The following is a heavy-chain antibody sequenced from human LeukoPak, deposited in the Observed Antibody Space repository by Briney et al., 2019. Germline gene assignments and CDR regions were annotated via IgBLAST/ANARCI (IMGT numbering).Heavy chain of an antibody. D-gene: IGHD3-22*01. J-gene: IGHJ3*02. CDR3: AKEPFSSGPLRAFDI. CDR1: GFTFSSYP. Sequence: GGSLRLSCAASGFTFSSYPMSWVGQAPGRGLDGASVISGSGGSTYYADSVKGRFTISRDNSKNTLYLQMSSLRAEDTAVYYCAKEPFSSGPLRAFDIWGQGTMVTVSS. CDR2: ISGSGGST. V-gene: IGHV3-23*01.